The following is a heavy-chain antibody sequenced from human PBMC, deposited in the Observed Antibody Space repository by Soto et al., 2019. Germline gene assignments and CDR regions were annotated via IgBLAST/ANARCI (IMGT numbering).Heavy chain of an antibody. D-gene: IGHD3-22*01. CDR3: ARPTRRDTYSYDRSAPDALAI. Sequence: WETLSLTCPASGGSISRSSYSWGWIRPPPGQGREWFGSIYYSGSTYYNPSLKSPVTIPVDTSKNQFSLKPSSVTAADTAVYYCARPTRRDTYSYDRSAPDALAIWGQGTMVTV. V-gene: IGHV4-39*01. J-gene: IGHJ3*02. CDR1: GGSISRSSYS. CDR2: IYYSGST.